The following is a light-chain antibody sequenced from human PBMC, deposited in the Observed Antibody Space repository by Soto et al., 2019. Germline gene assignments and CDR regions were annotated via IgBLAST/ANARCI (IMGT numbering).Light chain of an antibody. Sequence: EIVLTQSPGTLSLSPGERATLSCRASQSLSSNYLAWYQQRPGQSPRLLLYGASSRATGIPDRFSGSGFGTDFALTISRLEPEDSAVYYCHQYDNAPFTFGPGTRVGIK. CDR3: HQYDNAPFT. V-gene: IGKV3-20*01. CDR2: GAS. J-gene: IGKJ3*01. CDR1: QSLSSNY.